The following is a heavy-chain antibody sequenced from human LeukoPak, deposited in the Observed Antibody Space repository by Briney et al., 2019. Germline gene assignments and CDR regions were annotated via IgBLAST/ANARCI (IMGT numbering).Heavy chain of an antibody. CDR2: IRYDGSNK. CDR1: GFTFSSYG. J-gene: IGHJ4*02. V-gene: IGHV3-30*02. CDR3: AKGKNDFWSGYYTFDY. D-gene: IGHD3-3*01. Sequence: GGSLRLSCAASGFTFSSYGMHWVRQAPGKGLEWVAFIRYDGSNKYYADSMKGRFTISRDNSKNTLYLQMNSLRAEDTAVYYCAKGKNDFWSGYYTFDYWGQGTLVTVSS.